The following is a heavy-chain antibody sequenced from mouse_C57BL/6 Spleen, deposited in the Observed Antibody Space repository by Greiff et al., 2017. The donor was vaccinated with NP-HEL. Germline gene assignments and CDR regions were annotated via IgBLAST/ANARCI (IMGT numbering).Heavy chain of an antibody. CDR1: GYTFTDYN. D-gene: IGHD1-1*01. CDR3: ARSYYYVSSQRDMDY. J-gene: IGHJ4*01. V-gene: IGHV1-22*01. Sequence: VQLKESGPELVKPGASVKMSCKASGYTFTDYNMHWVKQSHGKSLEWIGYINPNNGGTSYNQKFKGKATLTVNKSSSTAYMELRSLTSEDSAVYYCARSYYYVSSQRDMDYWGQGTSVTVSS. CDR2: INPNNGGT.